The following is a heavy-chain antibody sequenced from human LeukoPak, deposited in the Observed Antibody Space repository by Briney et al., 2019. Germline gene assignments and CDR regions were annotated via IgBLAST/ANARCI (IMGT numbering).Heavy chain of an antibody. CDR1: GFTFSSYG. J-gene: IGHJ4*02. Sequence: GGSLRLSCAASGFTFSSYGMSWVRQAPGKGLEWVSRLNADGSLTNYADSVKGRFTVFRDNARNTLYLQMGSRRAEDTAVYYCASELAHCVGDCLKNWGQGTLVTVSS. V-gene: IGHV3-74*01. D-gene: IGHD2-21*02. CDR2: LNADGSLT. CDR3: ASELAHCVGDCLKN.